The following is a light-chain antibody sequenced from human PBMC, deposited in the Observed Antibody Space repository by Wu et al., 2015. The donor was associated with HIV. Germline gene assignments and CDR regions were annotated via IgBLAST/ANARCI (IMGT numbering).Light chain of an antibody. CDR2: GAS. J-gene: IGKJ5*01. CDR3: QHLAA. CDR1: QSVSSN. Sequence: EIVMTQSPATLSVSPGERATLSRRASQSVSSNLAWYQQKPGQAPRLLIYGASTRATGIPARFSGSGSGTEFTLTISSMQSEDFAVYYCQHLAAFGQGTRLEIK. V-gene: IGKV3-15*01.